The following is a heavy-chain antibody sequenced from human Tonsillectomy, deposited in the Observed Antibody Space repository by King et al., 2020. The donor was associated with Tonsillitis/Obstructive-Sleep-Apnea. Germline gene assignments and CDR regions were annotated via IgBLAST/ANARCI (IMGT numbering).Heavy chain of an antibody. V-gene: IGHV1-18*01. CDR1: GYPFTSYG. D-gene: IGHD3-22*01. J-gene: IGHJ4*02. CDR2: ISAYNGDT. Sequence: QLVQSGAEVKKPGASVKVSCKPSGYPFTSYGISWVRQAPGQGLEWMGWISAYNGDTNYAQNLQGRVTMTTDTSTSTAYMDLGSLRSDDTALYYCARVNYDSSGYYEGFDYWGQGTLVTVSS. CDR3: ARVNYDSSGYYEGFDY.